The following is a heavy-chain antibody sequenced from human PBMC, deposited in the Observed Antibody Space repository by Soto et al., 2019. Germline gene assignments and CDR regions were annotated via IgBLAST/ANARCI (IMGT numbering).Heavy chain of an antibody. D-gene: IGHD3-10*01. CDR3: ARVLPEMVRGVIPRGWFDP. CDR2: ISYDGSNK. CDR1: GFTFSSYA. V-gene: IGHV3-30-3*01. J-gene: IGHJ5*02. Sequence: GGSLRLSCAASGFTFSSYAMHWVRQAPGKGLEWVAVISYDGSNKYYADSVKGRFTISRDNSKNTWSLQMNSLRAEGTAVYYCARVLPEMVRGVIPRGWFDPWGQGTLVTVSS.